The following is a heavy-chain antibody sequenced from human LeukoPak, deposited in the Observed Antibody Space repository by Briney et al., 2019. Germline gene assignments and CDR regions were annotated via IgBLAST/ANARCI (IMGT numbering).Heavy chain of an antibody. D-gene: IGHD1-26*01. CDR2: INPSGGST. CDR3: ARDDPGAERDYYYGMDV. Sequence: ASVKVSCKASGYTFTSYYMHWVRQAPGQGLEWMGIINPSGGSTSYAQKFQGRVTMTRDTSTSTVYMELSSLRSEDTAVYYCARDDPGAERDYYYGMDVWGQGTTVTVSS. J-gene: IGHJ6*02. V-gene: IGHV1-46*01. CDR1: GYTFTSYY.